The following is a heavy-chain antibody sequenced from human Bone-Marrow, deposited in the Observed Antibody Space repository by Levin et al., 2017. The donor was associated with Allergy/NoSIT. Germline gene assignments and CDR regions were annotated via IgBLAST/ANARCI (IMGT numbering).Heavy chain of an antibody. Sequence: SQTLSLTCAVNGEAVSNYYWTWLRQPPGKGFEWIGEINQIGSPNYNSSLKSRVTISLDTSKRQFSLRLNSVTAADTAVYYCAIPGSDTAWYRVFDHWGQGTHVTVSS. J-gene: IGHJ4*02. D-gene: IGHD6-13*01. CDR1: GEAVSNYY. V-gene: IGHV4-34*01. CDR2: INQIGSP. CDR3: AIPGSDTAWYRVFDH.